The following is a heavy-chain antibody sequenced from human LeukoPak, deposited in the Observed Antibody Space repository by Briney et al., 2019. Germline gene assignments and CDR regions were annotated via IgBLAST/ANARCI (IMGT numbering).Heavy chain of an antibody. CDR3: ESLTGIAAAGEYNWFDP. CDR1: GFTFSSYA. J-gene: IGHJ5*02. CDR2: ISYDGSNK. V-gene: IGHV3-30*01. D-gene: IGHD6-13*01. Sequence: GRSLRLSCAASGFTFSSYAMHWVRQAPGKGLEWVAVISYDGSNKYYADSVKGRFTISRDNSKNTLYLQMNSLRAEDTAVYYCESLTGIAAAGEYNWFDPWGQGTLVTVSS.